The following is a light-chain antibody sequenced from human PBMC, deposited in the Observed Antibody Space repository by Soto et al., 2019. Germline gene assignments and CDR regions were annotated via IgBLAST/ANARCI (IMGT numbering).Light chain of an antibody. CDR3: GPWDAGLGGV. V-gene: IGLV1-40*01. CDR2: GNS. CDR1: SSNIGAGYD. J-gene: IGLJ2*01. Sequence: SVLTQPPSVSGAPGQRVTISCTGSSSNIGAGYDVHWYQQLPGAAPKLLIYGNSNRPSGVPDRFSGYKSGTAATLGITGLQTGDEADYYCGPWDAGLGGVFGGGTKVTV.